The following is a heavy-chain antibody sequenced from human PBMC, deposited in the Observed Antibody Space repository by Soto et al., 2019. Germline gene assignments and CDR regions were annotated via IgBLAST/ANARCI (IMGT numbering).Heavy chain of an antibody. Sequence: QVQLVPSGGEVKKPGASVKVSCKASGYRFSRYGINWVRQAPGQGLEWMGWISTYDGNTQYAPKFQGRVSMTIDTSTTTAYLELRSLTSDDTAVYYCARDEEDANLMIVVLPGDYWGQGTLVSVSS. J-gene: IGHJ4*02. CDR2: ISTYDGNT. D-gene: IGHD2-21*01. CDR3: ARDEEDANLMIVVLPGDY. V-gene: IGHV1-18*01. CDR1: GYRFSRYG.